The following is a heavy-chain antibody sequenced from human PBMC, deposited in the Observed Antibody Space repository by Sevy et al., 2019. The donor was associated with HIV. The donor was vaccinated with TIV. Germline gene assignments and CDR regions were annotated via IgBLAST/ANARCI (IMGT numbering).Heavy chain of an antibody. CDR3: AKDNRYGGKKYDFAGFDY. D-gene: IGHD4-17*01. CDR1: GFTFSSYA. Sequence: GGSLRLSCAASGFTFSSYAMSWVRQAPGKGLEWVSAISGSGGSTYYADSVKGRFTISRDNSKNTLYLQMNSLRAEDTAVYYCAKDNRYGGKKYDFAGFDYWGQGTLVTVSS. V-gene: IGHV3-23*01. CDR2: ISGSGGST. J-gene: IGHJ4*02.